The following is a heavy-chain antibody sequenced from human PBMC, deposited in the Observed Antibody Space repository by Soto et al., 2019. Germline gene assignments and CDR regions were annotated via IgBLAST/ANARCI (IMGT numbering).Heavy chain of an antibody. V-gene: IGHV3-33*01. CDR1: GFTFSSYG. CDR3: ARNLPYYDGNFDY. J-gene: IGHJ4*02. D-gene: IGHD3-22*01. CDR2: IWYDGSNK. Sequence: QVQLVESGGGVVQPGRSLRLSCAASGFTFSSYGMHWVRQAPGKGLEGGAVIWYDGSNKYYADSVKGRFTISRDNSKNTLYLQMNSLRAEDTAVYYCARNLPYYDGNFDYWGQGTLVTVSS.